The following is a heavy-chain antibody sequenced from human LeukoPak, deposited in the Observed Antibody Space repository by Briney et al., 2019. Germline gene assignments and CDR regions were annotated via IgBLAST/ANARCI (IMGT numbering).Heavy chain of an antibody. Sequence: GGSLRLSCAAAGFTFSSYWMHWVRQAPGKGLLWVSRINSDGSSTSYADSVKGRFTISRDNAKNALYLQMNSLRAEDTAVYYCAREEKYYYMDVWGKGTTVTISS. CDR3: AREEKYYYMDV. CDR1: GFTFSSYW. CDR2: INSDGSST. V-gene: IGHV3-74*01. J-gene: IGHJ6*03.